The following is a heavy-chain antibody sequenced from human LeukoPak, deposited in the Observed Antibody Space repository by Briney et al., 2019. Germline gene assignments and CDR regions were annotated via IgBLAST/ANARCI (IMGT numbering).Heavy chain of an antibody. Sequence: ASVKVSCKTSGYTFTSYGITWVRQAPGQGLEWMGWISTYNGNTNYAQKVQGRVTMTTDTSTSTAFIELRSLTSDDTAVYYCASRSGTYPYYIDYWGQGTLVTVSS. CDR3: ASRSGTYPYYIDY. V-gene: IGHV1-18*01. CDR2: ISTYNGNT. D-gene: IGHD1-26*01. CDR1: GYTFTSYG. J-gene: IGHJ4*02.